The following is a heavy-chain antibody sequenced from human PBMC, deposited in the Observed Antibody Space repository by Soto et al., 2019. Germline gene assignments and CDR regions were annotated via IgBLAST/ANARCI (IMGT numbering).Heavy chain of an antibody. Sequence: ASVKVSCKASGYTFTSYAMHWVRQAPGQRLEWMGWINAGNGNTKYSQKFQGRVTITRDTSASTAYMELSSLRSEDTAVYYCARVDCSGGSCYGYIDYWGQGTLVTVSS. V-gene: IGHV1-3*01. D-gene: IGHD2-15*01. CDR3: ARVDCSGGSCYGYIDY. CDR1: GYTFTSYA. J-gene: IGHJ4*02. CDR2: INAGNGNT.